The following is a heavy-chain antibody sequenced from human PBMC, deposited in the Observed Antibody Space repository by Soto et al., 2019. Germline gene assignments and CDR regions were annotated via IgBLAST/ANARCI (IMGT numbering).Heavy chain of an antibody. CDR1: GFTFYTYA. J-gene: IGHJ4*02. D-gene: IGHD2-15*01. Sequence: GGSLRFSCAASGFTFYTYAMAWVRQAPGKGLEWVSSITDTGGSTYYADSVKGRFTISRDNSKNTLHLQMNSLRADDTAEYYCAKDTPVVMFLFDSWGRGTLVTVSS. V-gene: IGHV3-23*01. CDR3: AKDTPVVMFLFDS. CDR2: ITDTGGST.